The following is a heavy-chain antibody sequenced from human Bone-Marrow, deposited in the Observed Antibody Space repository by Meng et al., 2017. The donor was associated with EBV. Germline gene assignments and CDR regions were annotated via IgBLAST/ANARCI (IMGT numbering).Heavy chain of an antibody. D-gene: IGHD3-10*01. CDR1: GGTFSSDA. CDR3: ASESGRGFTPDY. V-gene: IGHV1-69*01. Sequence: QLRVVQSWAGVMKSGSSVKASCKTSGGTFSSDAISWVRQAPGQGLVWLGGLIPMSGAPYYAQNFQGRVTITADESTSTHYMELSNLRSEDTAMYYCASESGRGFTPDYWGQGTLVTVSS. CDR2: LIPMSGAP. J-gene: IGHJ4*02.